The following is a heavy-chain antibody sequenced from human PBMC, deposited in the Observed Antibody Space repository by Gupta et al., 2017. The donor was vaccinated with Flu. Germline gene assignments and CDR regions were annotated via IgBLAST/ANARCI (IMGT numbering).Heavy chain of an antibody. J-gene: IGHJ3*02. CDR1: TTGVH. V-gene: IGHV2-5*02. CDR3: AHTAIMSHTDAFDI. Sequence: TTGVHVAWIRQPPGRALEWLALIYWDDDKTYSPSLKNRLTISKDNSKNQVVLTMTNMDPADTGTYYCAHTAIMSHTDAFDIWGQGTAVTVSS. CDR2: IYWDDDK. D-gene: IGHD2-2*02.